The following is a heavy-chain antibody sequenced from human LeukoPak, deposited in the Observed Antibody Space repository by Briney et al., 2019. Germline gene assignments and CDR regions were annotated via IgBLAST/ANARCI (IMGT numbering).Heavy chain of an antibody. CDR2: VTSSGRII. J-gene: IGHJ6*02. D-gene: IGHD3-10*01. CDR3: ASTGGYGSGTYDYYYFGMDV. CDR1: GLTFSSYE. Sequence: PGGSLRLSCAASGLTFSSYEMNWVRQAPGKGLEWVAYVTSSGRIIYYADSVKGRFTISRDNAKNSLYLQMNSLRAEDTAVYYCASTGGYGSGTYDYYYFGMDVWGQGTTVTVSS. V-gene: IGHV3-48*03.